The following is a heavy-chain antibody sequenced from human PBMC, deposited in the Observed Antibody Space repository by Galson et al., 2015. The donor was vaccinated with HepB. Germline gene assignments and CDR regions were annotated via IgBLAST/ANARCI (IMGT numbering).Heavy chain of an antibody. J-gene: IGHJ4*02. CDR3: ARRTYCSGGSCYPGDFDY. CDR2: IYYSGST. CDR1: GGSISSSSYY. Sequence: ETLSLTCTVSGGSISSSSYYWGWIRQPPGKGLEWIGNIYYSGSTYYNPSLKSRVTISVDTSKNQFSLKLSSVTAADTAVYYCARRTYCSGGSCYPGDFDYWGQGTLVTVSS. V-gene: IGHV4-39*01. D-gene: IGHD2-15*01.